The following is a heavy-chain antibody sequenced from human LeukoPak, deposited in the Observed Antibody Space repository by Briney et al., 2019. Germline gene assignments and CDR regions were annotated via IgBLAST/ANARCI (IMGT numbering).Heavy chain of an antibody. J-gene: IGHJ6*03. V-gene: IGHV1-2*02. CDR3: ARFVSGATGYFYYYYMDV. Sequence: ASVKVSCKASGYTFTDYYIHWVRQAPGQGLEWMVWINPKSGGTNYAQTFQGRVTMTRDTSISTVDMELSRLTSDDTAVYYCARFVSGATGYFYYYYMDVWGKGTTVTVSS. CDR2: INPKSGGT. D-gene: IGHD1-26*01. CDR1: GYTFTDYY.